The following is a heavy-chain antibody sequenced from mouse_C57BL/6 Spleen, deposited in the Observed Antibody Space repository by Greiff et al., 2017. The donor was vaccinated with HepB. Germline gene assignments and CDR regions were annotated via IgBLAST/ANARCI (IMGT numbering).Heavy chain of an antibody. D-gene: IGHD2-4*01. J-gene: IGHJ2*01. Sequence: EVMLVESGGGLVQPGGSMKLSCVASGFTFSNYWMNWVRQSPEKGLEWVAQIRLKSDNYATHYAESVKGRFTISRDDSKSSVYLQMNNLRAEDTGIYYCTGGYYDYFYYFDYWGQGTTLTVSS. CDR2: IRLKSDNYAT. V-gene: IGHV6-3*01. CDR1: GFTFSNYW. CDR3: TGGYYDYFYYFDY.